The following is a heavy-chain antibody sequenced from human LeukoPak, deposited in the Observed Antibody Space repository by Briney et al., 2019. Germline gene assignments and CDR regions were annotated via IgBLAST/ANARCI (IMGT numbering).Heavy chain of an antibody. CDR1: GGSISSGSYY. Sequence: SETLCLTCTVSGGSISSGSYYWSWLRHPAGKGLEWIGRIYTSGSTNCNPSLKSRVTMSVDTSKNQFSLKLSSVTAADTAVYYCARGRYSGTYSLDYWGQGTLVTVSS. V-gene: IGHV4-61*02. CDR3: ARGRYSGTYSLDY. CDR2: IYTSGST. D-gene: IGHD1-26*01. J-gene: IGHJ4*02.